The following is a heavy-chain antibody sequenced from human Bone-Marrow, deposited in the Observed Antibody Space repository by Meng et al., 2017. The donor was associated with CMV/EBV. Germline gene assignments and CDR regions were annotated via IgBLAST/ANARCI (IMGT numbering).Heavy chain of an antibody. CDR2: INPNSGGT. V-gene: IGHV1-2*02. Sequence: QVELAESGAEVQKPGASVKVSCKASGYTFTGYYMHWVRQAPGQGLEWMGWINPNSGGTNYAQKFQGRVTMTRDTSISTAYMELSRLRSDDTAVYYCARGTARGGENFDYWGQGTLVTVSS. D-gene: IGHD4-23*01. CDR1: GYTFTGYY. CDR3: ARGTARGGENFDY. J-gene: IGHJ4*02.